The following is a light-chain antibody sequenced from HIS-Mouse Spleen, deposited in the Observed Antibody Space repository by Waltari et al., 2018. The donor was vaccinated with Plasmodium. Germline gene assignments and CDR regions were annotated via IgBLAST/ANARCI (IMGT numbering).Light chain of an antibody. CDR3: YSTDSSGNHRV. J-gene: IGLJ3*02. CDR2: EDS. CDR1: ALQKKY. V-gene: IGLV3-10*01. Sequence: SYELTQPPSVSVSPGQTARITCSGDALQKKYAYWSQQKSGQAHALVIYEDSNRPSGIPERFSGSSSGTMATLTISGAQVGDEADYYCYSTDSSGNHRVFGGGTKLTVL.